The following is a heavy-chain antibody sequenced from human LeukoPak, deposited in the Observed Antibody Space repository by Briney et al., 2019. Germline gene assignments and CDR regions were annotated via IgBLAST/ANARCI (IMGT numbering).Heavy chain of an antibody. CDR3: ARATVVSPNY. D-gene: IGHD4-23*01. V-gene: IGHV3-21*04. CDR2: ISSGSSYR. J-gene: IGHJ4*02. CDR1: GFSFTSYN. Sequence: GGSLRLSCAASGFSFTSYNFHWVRQAPGKGLEWVSSISSGSSYRYYADSVKGRFTISRDNAKNSLYLQMNSLRAEDTAVYYCARATVVSPNYWGQGTLVTVSS.